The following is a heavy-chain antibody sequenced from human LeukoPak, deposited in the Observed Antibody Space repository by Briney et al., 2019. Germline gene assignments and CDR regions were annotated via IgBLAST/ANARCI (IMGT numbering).Heavy chain of an antibody. CDR1: GFIFSSYA. J-gene: IGHJ5*02. CDR2: VSGSGGTT. Sequence: PGGSLRLSCAASGFIFSSYAMSWVRQALGKGLEWVSTVSGSGGTTYYVDSVKGRFTISRDNSKNTLYLQMNSLRAEDTAVYYCAKGPMVITNNRFDPWGQGTQVTVSS. D-gene: IGHD3-22*01. CDR3: AKGPMVITNNRFDP. V-gene: IGHV3-23*01.